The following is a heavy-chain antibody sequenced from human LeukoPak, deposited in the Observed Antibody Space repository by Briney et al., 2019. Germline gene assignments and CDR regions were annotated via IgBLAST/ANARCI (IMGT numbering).Heavy chain of an antibody. CDR2: ISAYNGNT. V-gene: IGHV1-18*01. D-gene: IGHD6-19*01. J-gene: IGHJ4*02. CDR1: GYTFTSYG. Sequence: ASVRVSCKASGYTFTSYGISWVVQAPGQGLEWLGWISAYNGNTNYAQKLQGRVTMTTDTSTSTAYMELRSLRSYDTAVYYCSRDKGAVAGRDYWGQGTLVTVSS. CDR3: SRDKGAVAGRDY.